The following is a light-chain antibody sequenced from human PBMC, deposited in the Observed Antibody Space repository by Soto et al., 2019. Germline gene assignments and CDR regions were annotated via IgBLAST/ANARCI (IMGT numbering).Light chain of an antibody. CDR1: QTISSSF. Sequence: EIVLTQSPGTLSLFPGERATLSCRASQTISSSFVAWYQQKPGQAPRLLIYGSSTRATGIPDRFSGSGSGTDFTLTISRLEPEDFAVYYCQQHGTSPITFGQGTRLEIK. CDR3: QQHGTSPIT. V-gene: IGKV3-20*01. CDR2: GSS. J-gene: IGKJ5*01.